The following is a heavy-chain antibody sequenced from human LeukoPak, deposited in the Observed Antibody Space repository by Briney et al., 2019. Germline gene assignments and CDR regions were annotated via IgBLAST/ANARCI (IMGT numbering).Heavy chain of an antibody. D-gene: IGHD2-2*01. V-gene: IGHV4-39*01. Sequence: SETLSLTCTVSGGSISSSNYYWGWIRQPPGKGLEWIGSIYYSGSTYYNPSLKSRVTISVDTSKNQFSLKLSSVTAADTAVYYCARGYCSSTSCYAGSNWFDPWGQGTLVTVSS. CDR2: IYYSGST. CDR3: ARGYCSSTSCYAGSNWFDP. J-gene: IGHJ5*02. CDR1: GGSISSSNYY.